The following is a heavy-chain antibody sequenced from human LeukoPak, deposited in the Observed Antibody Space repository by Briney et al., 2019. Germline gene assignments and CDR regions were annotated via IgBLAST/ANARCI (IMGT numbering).Heavy chain of an antibody. CDR2: INPSGGST. CDR3: ARGRNYYDSSGSRYNWFDP. J-gene: IGHJ5*02. Sequence: ASVKVSCKASGYTFTNYYMHWVRQAPGQGLEWMGIINPSGGSTSYAQKFQGRVTMTRDTSTSTVYMELSSLRSEDTAVYYCARGRNYYDSSGSRYNWFDPWGQGTLVTVSS. CDR1: GYTFTNYY. D-gene: IGHD3-22*01. V-gene: IGHV1-46*01.